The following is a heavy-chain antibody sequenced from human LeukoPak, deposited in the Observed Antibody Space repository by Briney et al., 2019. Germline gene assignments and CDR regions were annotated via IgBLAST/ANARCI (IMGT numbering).Heavy chain of an antibody. CDR1: GGSISSSSYY. V-gene: IGHV4-39*07. Sequence: KSSETLSLTCTVSGGSISSSSYYWGWIRQPPGKGLEWIGSIYYSGSTYYNPSLKSRVTISVDTSKNQFSLKLSSVTAADTAVYYCARDGDFGVVTSPYYFDYWGQGTLVTVSS. J-gene: IGHJ4*02. CDR2: IYYSGST. CDR3: ARDGDFGVVTSPYYFDY. D-gene: IGHD3-3*01.